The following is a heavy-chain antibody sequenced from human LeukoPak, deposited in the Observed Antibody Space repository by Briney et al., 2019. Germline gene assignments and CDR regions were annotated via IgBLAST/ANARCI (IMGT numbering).Heavy chain of an antibody. CDR3: AKGDSN. Sequence: PGESLRLSCTTSGFIFSNYGFHWVRQAPGKGVEWVALIRNDIPKDGINKYYADSVRGRFTISRDNSKNTVYMQMNSLRAADTAMYYCAKGDSNWGQGTLVTVSS. CDR2: IPKDGINK. V-gene: IGHV3-30*02. CDR1: GFIFSNYG. D-gene: IGHD6-13*01. J-gene: IGHJ4*02.